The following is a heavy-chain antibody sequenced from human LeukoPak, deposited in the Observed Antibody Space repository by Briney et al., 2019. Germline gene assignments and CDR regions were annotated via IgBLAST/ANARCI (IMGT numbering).Heavy chain of an antibody. D-gene: IGHD5-12*01. J-gene: IGHJ3*02. CDR3: ARDGYFGAFDI. CDR1: GGSISSGDYY. V-gene: IGHV4-30-4*01. Sequence: SETLSLTCTVSGGSISSGDYYWSWLRQPPGKGLEWIGYIYYSGSTYYNPSLKSRVTISVYTSKNQFSLKLSSVTAADTAVYYCARDGYFGAFDIWGQGTMVTVPS. CDR2: IYYSGST.